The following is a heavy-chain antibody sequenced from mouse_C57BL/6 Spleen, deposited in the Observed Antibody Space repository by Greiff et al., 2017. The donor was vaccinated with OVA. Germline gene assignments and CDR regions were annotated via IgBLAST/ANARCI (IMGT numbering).Heavy chain of an antibody. J-gene: IGHJ1*03. CDR3: AAYGNYERRGYFDV. CDR2: IHPNSGST. V-gene: IGHV1-64*01. CDR1: GYTFTSYW. Sequence: QVQLQQSGAELVKPGASVKLSCKASGYTFTSYWMHWVKQRPGQGLEWIGMIHPNSGSTNYNEKFKSKATLTVDKSSSTAYMQLSSLTSEDSAVYYCAAYGNYERRGYFDVWGTGTTVTVSS. D-gene: IGHD2-1*01.